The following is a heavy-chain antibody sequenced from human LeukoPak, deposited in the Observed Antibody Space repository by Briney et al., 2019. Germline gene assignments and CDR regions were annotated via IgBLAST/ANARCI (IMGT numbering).Heavy chain of an antibody. V-gene: IGHV4-31*03. Sequence: SETLSLTCTVSGGSISSGGYYWSWIRQHPGKGLEWIGYIYYSGSAYYNPSLKSRVTISVDTSENQFSLKLSSVTAADTAVYYCARVNYGSATKEDYWGQGTLVIVSS. CDR2: IYYSGSA. J-gene: IGHJ4*02. CDR3: ARVNYGSATKEDY. CDR1: GGSISSGGYY. D-gene: IGHD3-10*01.